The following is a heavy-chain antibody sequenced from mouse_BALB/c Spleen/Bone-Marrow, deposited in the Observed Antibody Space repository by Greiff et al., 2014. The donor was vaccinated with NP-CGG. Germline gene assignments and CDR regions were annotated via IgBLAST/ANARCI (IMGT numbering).Heavy chain of an antibody. V-gene: IGHV7-3*02. J-gene: IGHJ4*01. CDR1: GFTFTDYF. Sequence: DVHLVESGGGLVQPGGSLRLSCATPGFTFTDYFMTWVRQPPGKALEWLGFIRNKANGYTTDYSASVKGRFTISRDNSQSILYLQMNTLRAEDSATYYCASLLTFYAMDYWGQGTSVTVSS. CDR2: IRNKANGYTT. D-gene: IGHD4-1*01. CDR3: ASLLTFYAMDY.